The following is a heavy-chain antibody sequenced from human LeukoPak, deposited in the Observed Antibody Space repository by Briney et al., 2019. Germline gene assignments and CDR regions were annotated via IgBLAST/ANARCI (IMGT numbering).Heavy chain of an antibody. CDR3: ARVRRYSSSWYVHYYYGMDV. V-gene: IGHV4-59*12. CDR2: IYYSGST. CDR1: GGSISSYY. D-gene: IGHD6-13*01. Sequence: PSETLSLTCTVSGGSISSYYWSWIRQPPGKGLEWIGYIYYSGSTNYNPSLKSRVTISVDTSKNQFSLKLSSVTAADTAVYYCARVRRYSSSWYVHYYYGMDVWGQGTTVTVSS. J-gene: IGHJ6*02.